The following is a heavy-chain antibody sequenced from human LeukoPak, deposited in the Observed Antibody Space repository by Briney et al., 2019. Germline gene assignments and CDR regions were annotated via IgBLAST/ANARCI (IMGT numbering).Heavy chain of an antibody. Sequence: PGGSLRLSCAASGFIFSSYWMHWVRQAPGKGPVWVSRIKSDGSSPSYADSVKGRFTISRDNAKNTVYLQMNSLRAEDTAVYYCAKDGHYSNFYFDYWGQGTLVTVPS. CDR1: GFIFSSYW. D-gene: IGHD4-11*01. J-gene: IGHJ4*02. CDR2: IKSDGSSP. CDR3: AKDGHYSNFYFDY. V-gene: IGHV3-74*01.